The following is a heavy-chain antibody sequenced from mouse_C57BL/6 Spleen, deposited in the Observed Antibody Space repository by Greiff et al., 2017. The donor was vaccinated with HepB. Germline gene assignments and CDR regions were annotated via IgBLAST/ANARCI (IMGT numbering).Heavy chain of an antibody. V-gene: IGHV1-26*01. CDR3: ARYGNRWYFDV. CDR1: GYTFTDYY. Sequence: EVQLQQSGPELVKPGASVKISCKASGYTFTDYYMNWVKQSHGKSLEWIGDINPNNGGTSYNQKFKGKATLTVDKSSSTAYMELRSLTSEDSAVYYCARYGNRWYFDVWGTGTTVTVSS. J-gene: IGHJ1*03. D-gene: IGHD2-1*01. CDR2: INPNNGGT.